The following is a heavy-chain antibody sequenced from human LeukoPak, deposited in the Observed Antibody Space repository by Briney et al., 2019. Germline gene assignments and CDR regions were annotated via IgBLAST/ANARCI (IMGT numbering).Heavy chain of an antibody. V-gene: IGHV3-9*01. CDR1: GFTFDDYA. J-gene: IGHJ4*02. D-gene: IGHD3-3*01. CDR2: ISWNSGSI. CDR3: AKGYRGGFWSGYYFDY. Sequence: GGSLRLSCAASGFTFDDYAMHWVRQAPGKGLEWVSGISWNSGSIGYADSVKGRFTISRDNAKNSLYLQMNSLRAEDTALYYCAKGYRGGFWSGYYFDYWSQGTLVAVSS.